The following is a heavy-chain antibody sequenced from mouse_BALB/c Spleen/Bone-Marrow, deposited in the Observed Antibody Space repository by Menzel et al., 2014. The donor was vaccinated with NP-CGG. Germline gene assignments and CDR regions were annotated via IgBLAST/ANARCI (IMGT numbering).Heavy chain of an antibody. Sequence: VQLQQSGPELVKPGASVKTSCKASGYTFTSYVMHWVKPKPGQGLEWIGYINPYNDGTKYNEKFKGKATLTSDKSSSTAYMELSSLTSEDSAVYYCTRGVYYDYDEGAMDYWGQGSSVTDSS. CDR1: GYTFTSYV. V-gene: IGHV1-14*01. J-gene: IGHJ4*01. D-gene: IGHD2-4*01. CDR2: INPYNDGT. CDR3: TRGVYYDYDEGAMDY.